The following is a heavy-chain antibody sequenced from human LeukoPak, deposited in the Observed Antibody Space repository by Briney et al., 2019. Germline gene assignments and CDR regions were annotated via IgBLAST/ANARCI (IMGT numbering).Heavy chain of an antibody. CDR2: INHSGST. Sequence: SETLSLTCAVYGGSFSGYYWSWIRQPPGKGLEWIGEINHSGSTNYNPSLKSRVTISVDTSKNQFSLKLSSVTAADTAVYYCARRRPYYYDSSAQYYFDYWGQGTLVTVSS. V-gene: IGHV4-34*01. J-gene: IGHJ4*02. D-gene: IGHD3-22*01. CDR1: GGSFSGYY. CDR3: ARRRPYYYDSSAQYYFDY.